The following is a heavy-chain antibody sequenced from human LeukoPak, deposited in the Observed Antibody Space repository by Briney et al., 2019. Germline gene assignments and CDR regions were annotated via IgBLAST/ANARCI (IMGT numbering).Heavy chain of an antibody. J-gene: IGHJ4*02. CDR1: GFAFSSYG. D-gene: IGHD3-10*01. CDR3: AKGGYYGSGDPDY. CDR2: IRYDGSNK. Sequence: PGGSLRLSCAASGFAFSSYGMHWVRQAPGKGLEWVAFIRYDGSNKYYADSVKGRFTISRDNSKNTLYLQMNSLRAEDTAVYYCAKGGYYGSGDPDYWGQGTLVTVSS. V-gene: IGHV3-30*02.